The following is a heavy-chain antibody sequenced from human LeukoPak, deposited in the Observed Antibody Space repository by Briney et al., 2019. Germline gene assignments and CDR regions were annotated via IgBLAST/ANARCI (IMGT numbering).Heavy chain of an antibody. Sequence: PLETLSLTCTVSGGSISGSSYYWGWIRQPPGKGLEWIRSIYYRGSTYYNPTLKSRVTVSVDTSKNKFSLKLSPVTAADTAVYYCALIRRYSRTWGQGTLVTVSS. CDR2: IYYRGST. V-gene: IGHV4-39*01. J-gene: IGHJ5*02. CDR3: ALIRRYSRT. D-gene: IGHD3-9*01. CDR1: GGSISGSSYY.